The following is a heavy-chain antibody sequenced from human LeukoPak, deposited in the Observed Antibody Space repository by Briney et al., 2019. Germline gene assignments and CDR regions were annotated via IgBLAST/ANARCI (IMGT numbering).Heavy chain of an antibody. V-gene: IGHV3-30-3*01. CDR3: ARPPNPCTSTTCYAYYSYSMDA. D-gene: IGHD2-2*01. Sequence: PGGSLRLSCGASGFTFSSYAMHWVRQAPGKGLEWVAVISYDGSNKYYADSVKGRFTISRDNSKITLYLQTNSLRTEDTAVYYCARPPNPCTSTTCYAYYSYSMDAGGKGTRVTVS. CDR2: ISYDGSNK. J-gene: IGHJ6*04. CDR1: GFTFSSYA.